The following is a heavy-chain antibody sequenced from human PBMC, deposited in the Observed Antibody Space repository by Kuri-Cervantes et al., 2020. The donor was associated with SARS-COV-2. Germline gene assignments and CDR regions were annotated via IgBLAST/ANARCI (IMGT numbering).Heavy chain of an antibody. V-gene: IGHV3-53*01. CDR2: IYSGGST. CDR3: ARVGRYCSGGNCYSSPYSFDY. CDR1: GFTFDDYG. D-gene: IGHD2-15*01. J-gene: IGHJ4*02. Sequence: GESLKISCAASGFTFDDYGMSWVRQAPGKGLEWVSVIYSGGSTYYADSVKSRFTISRDNSKNTLYLQMNSLRAEDTAVYYCARVGRYCSGGNCYSSPYSFDYWGQGTLVTVSS.